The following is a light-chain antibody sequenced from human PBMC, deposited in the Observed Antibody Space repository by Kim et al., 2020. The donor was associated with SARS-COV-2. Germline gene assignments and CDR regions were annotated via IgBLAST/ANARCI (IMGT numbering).Light chain of an antibody. V-gene: IGLV3-1*01. Sequence: VSPGQTASITCSGDRLGDKYACWYQQKPGQSPVLVIYQDSKRPSGIPERFSGSNSGNTATLTISGTQAMDEADYYCQAWDSSTAVFGGGTQLTVL. CDR3: QAWDSSTAV. CDR2: QDS. J-gene: IGLJ3*02. CDR1: RLGDKY.